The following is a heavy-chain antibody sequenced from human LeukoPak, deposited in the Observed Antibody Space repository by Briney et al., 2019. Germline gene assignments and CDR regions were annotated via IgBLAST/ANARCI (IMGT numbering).Heavy chain of an antibody. J-gene: IGHJ4*02. CDR3: ARHFYGGNLDFDY. V-gene: IGHV4-59*01. D-gene: IGHD4-23*01. Sequence: SETLSLTCTVSGGSISRYYWSWIRQPPGKGLEWIGYIYYSGSTNYNPSLKSRVTISLDTSKNQFFLKLSSVTAADTAVYYCARHFYGGNLDFDYWGQGTLVTVSS. CDR2: IYYSGST. CDR1: GGSISRYY.